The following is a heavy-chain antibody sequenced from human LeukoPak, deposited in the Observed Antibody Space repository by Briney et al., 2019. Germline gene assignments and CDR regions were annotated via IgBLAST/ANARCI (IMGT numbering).Heavy chain of an antibody. CDR3: AKESPMGGYYDSSGYLDY. V-gene: IGHV3-23*01. J-gene: IGHJ4*02. D-gene: IGHD3-22*01. Sequence: PGGSLRLSCAASGFTFSSYAMSRVRQAPGKGLEWVSAISGSGGSTYYADSVKGRFTISRDNFKNTLDLQTNSLRAEDTAVYYCAKESPMGGYYDSSGYLDYWGQGTLVTVSS. CDR2: ISGSGGST. CDR1: GFTFSSYA.